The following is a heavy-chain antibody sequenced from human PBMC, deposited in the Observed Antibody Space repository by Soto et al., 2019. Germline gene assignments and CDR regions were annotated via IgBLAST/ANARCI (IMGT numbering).Heavy chain of an antibody. V-gene: IGHV4-59*01. Sequence: KTSETLSLTCTVSGGSISSSYWSWIRQSPGKRLEWIGYIYYSGNTNYNPSLKSRVTISVDTSKNQFSLQLTSVTAADTAVYYCARGLIRGDYWGQGILVTVSS. CDR2: IYYSGNT. J-gene: IGHJ4*02. D-gene: IGHD3-22*01. CDR3: ARGLIRGDY. CDR1: GGSISSSY.